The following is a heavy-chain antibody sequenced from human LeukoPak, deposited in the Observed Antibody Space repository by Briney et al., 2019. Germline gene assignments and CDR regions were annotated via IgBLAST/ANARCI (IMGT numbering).Heavy chain of an antibody. CDR2: INWNGGST. V-gene: IGHV3-20*04. Sequence: PGGSLRLSCAASGFTFDDYGMSWVRQAPGKGLEWVSGINWNGGSTGYADSVKGRFTISRDNAKNSLYLQMNSLRAEDTALYYCARDTPSYYYDSSGQIPPLDVWGQGTTVTVSS. D-gene: IGHD3-22*01. CDR3: ARDTPSYYYDSSGQIPPLDV. J-gene: IGHJ6*02. CDR1: GFTFDDYG.